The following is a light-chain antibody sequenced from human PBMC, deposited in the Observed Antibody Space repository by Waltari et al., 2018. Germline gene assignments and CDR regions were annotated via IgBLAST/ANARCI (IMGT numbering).Light chain of an antibody. V-gene: IGKV1-5*03. Sequence: DIQITQSPSSLSASVGDKVTITCRASQTISNWLAWYQLKPGKAPKLLIYEASTLDSGVPSRFSGSGSETEFTLTINSLQPDDFARYYCQQYNTFSGTFGQGTKVEVK. CDR3: QQYNTFSGT. J-gene: IGKJ1*01. CDR2: EAS. CDR1: QTISNW.